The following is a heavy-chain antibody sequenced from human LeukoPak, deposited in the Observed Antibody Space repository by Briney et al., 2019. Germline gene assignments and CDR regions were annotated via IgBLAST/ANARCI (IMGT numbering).Heavy chain of an antibody. CDR1: GGSISSGGYY. CDR3: ARSSYCGGDCYYIDY. CDR2: IYYSGGT. V-gene: IGHV4-31*03. J-gene: IGHJ4*02. D-gene: IGHD2-21*02. Sequence: SETLSLTCTVSGGSISSGGYYWSWIRQHPGKGLEWIGYIYYSGGTYYNPSLKSRVTISVDTSKNQFSLKLSSVTAADTAVYYCARSSYCGGDCYYIDYWGQGTLVTVSS.